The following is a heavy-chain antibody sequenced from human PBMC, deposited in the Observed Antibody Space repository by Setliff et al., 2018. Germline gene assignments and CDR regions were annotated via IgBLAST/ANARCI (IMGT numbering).Heavy chain of an antibody. CDR2: IKQDGSEK. CDR1: GFTFSSYW. Sequence: GGSLRLSCAASGFTFSSYWMSWVRQAPGKGLEWVANIKQDGSEKYYVDSVKGRFTISRDNAKNSLYLQMNSLRAEDTAVYYCARGLSYYDSSGYLLAPYAFDIWVQGTMVTVSS. V-gene: IGHV3-7*01. CDR3: ARGLSYYDSSGYLLAPYAFDI. D-gene: IGHD3-22*01. J-gene: IGHJ3*02.